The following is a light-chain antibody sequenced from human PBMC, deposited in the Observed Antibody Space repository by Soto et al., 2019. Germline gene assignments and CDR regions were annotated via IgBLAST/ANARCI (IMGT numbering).Light chain of an antibody. J-gene: IGKJ4*01. V-gene: IGKV3-11*01. Sequence: IVLTQSPDTLSLSPGGTATLSCRASQSISDYLAWYQQKPGQAPRLLIYDASNRATGIPGRFSGSGSGTDFSLTISSLEAEDFAIYYCQQRSDWPSAFGGGTRVEIK. CDR3: QQRSDWPSA. CDR1: QSISDY. CDR2: DAS.